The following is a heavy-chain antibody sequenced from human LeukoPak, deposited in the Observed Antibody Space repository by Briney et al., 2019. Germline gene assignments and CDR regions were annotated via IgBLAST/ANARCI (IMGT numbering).Heavy chain of an antibody. CDR3: ARGVGKWKLLPLDL. D-gene: IGHD1-26*01. CDR2: ISHHGSTT. Sequence: GGSLRLSCAASGFSLSNHAVHWVRQAPGKGLEWVTIISHHGSTTHYADSVQGRFTISRDDSKNTVFLQMSSLRRDDTAVYYCARGVGKWKLLPLDLWGRGALVTVSS. J-gene: IGHJ5*02. CDR1: GFSLSNHA. V-gene: IGHV3-30*04.